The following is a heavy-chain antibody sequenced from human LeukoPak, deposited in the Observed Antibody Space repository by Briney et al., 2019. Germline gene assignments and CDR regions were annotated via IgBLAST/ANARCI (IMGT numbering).Heavy chain of an antibody. CDR2: ISGGGSST. V-gene: IGHV3-23*01. CDR3: AKDGTSGWYVGNWFDP. CDR1: GFTFSSYA. Sequence: GGSLRLSCAASGFTFSSYAMSWVRQAPGKGLEWVSGISGGGSSTYDADSVMGRFTISRDNSKNTLYRQMNSLRAEDTAVYYCAKDGTSGWYVGNWFDPWGQGTLVTVSS. J-gene: IGHJ5*02. D-gene: IGHD6-19*01.